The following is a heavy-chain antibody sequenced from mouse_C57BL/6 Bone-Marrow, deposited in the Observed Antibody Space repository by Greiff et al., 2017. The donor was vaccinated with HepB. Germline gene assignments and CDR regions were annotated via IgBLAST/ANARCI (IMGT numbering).Heavy chain of an antibody. CDR2: INPYNGGT. CDR1: GYTFTDYY. Sequence: VQLQQSGPVLVKPGASVKMSCKASGYTFTDYYMNWVKQSHGKSLEWIGVINPYNGGTSYNQKFKGKATLTVDKSSSTAYMELNSLTSEDSAVYYCAPITTVVATRGYWGQGTTLTVSS. V-gene: IGHV1-19*01. CDR3: APITTVVATRGY. J-gene: IGHJ2*01. D-gene: IGHD1-1*01.